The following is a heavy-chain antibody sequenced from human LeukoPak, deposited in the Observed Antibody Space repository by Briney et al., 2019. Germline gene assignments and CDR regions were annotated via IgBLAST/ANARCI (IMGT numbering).Heavy chain of an antibody. V-gene: IGHV4-59*01. J-gene: IGHJ4*02. D-gene: IGHD1-1*01. CDR3: ARGQSTGTTAQPDY. Sequence: PSETLSLTCTVSGGSISTSYWSWIPQPPGKGLEWFGYIYYSGYTNYNPSLKSRVTMSVDTSKNQFSLKLSSVTAADTAVYYCARGQSTGTTAQPDYWGQGTLVTVSS. CDR1: GGSISTSY. CDR2: IYYSGYT.